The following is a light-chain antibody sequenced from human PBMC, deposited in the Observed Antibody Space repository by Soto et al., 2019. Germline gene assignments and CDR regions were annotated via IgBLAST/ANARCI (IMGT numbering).Light chain of an antibody. Sequence: QTVVTQEPSFSVSPGGTVTLTCGLTSGSVSTTYSPSWYQQTPGQAPRTLIYSTNTRSSGVPDRFSGSILGDKAALTITGAQADDESDYCCVLYMGSGIAVFGGGPQLTVL. CDR2: STN. CDR1: SGSVSTTYS. J-gene: IGLJ3*02. CDR3: VLYMGSGIAV. V-gene: IGLV8-61*01.